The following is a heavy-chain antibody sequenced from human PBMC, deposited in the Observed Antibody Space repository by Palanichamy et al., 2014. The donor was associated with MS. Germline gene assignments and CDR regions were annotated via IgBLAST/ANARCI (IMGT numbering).Heavy chain of an antibody. Sequence: QVQLVQSGPEVKKPGASVKVSCKASGYAFTTYDISWVRQAPGQGLEWMGWISTYNGNTNYTQKLQGRVTMTTDTSTSTAYMELRSLRFDDTAVYYCARRQYAMDVWGQGTTVTVSS. CDR1: GYAFTTYD. J-gene: IGHJ6*02. CDR2: ISTYNGNT. CDR3: ARRQYAMDV. V-gene: IGHV1-18*04.